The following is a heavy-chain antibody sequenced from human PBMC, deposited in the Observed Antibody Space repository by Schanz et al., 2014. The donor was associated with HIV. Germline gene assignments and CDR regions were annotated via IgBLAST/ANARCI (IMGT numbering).Heavy chain of an antibody. CDR3: AKGASPYHDSSGFYPDY. J-gene: IGHJ4*02. CDR1: GFTFSTYG. V-gene: IGHV3-33*03. CDR2: LWYDGTNT. D-gene: IGHD3-22*01. Sequence: QVQLVESGGGVVQPGTSLRLSCAVSGFTFSTYGMHWVRQAPGKGLDWVAALWYDGTNTLYADSVKGRFTISRDDFKDTLYLQMNSLRAEDTALYYCAKGASPYHDSSGFYPDYWSQGTLVTVSS.